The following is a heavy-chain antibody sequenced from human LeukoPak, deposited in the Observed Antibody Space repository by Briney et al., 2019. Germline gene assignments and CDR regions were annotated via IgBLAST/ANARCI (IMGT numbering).Heavy chain of an antibody. CDR2: IYYSGST. Sequence: PSETLSLTCTVSGGSISSSSYYWGWIRQPPGKGLEWIGSIYYSGSTYYSPSLKSRVTISVDTSENQFSLKLSSVTAADTAVYYCASDRYEDSSGYYIFDYWGQGTLVTVSS. D-gene: IGHD3-22*01. CDR1: GGSISSSSYY. CDR3: ASDRYEDSSGYYIFDY. V-gene: IGHV4-39*01. J-gene: IGHJ4*02.